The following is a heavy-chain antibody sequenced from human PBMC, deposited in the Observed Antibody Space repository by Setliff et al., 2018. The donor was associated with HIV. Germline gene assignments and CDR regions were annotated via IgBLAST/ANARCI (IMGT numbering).Heavy chain of an antibody. CDR1: GGSFTDIGGSFTDYY. Sequence: PSETLSLTCAVFGGSFTDIGGSFTDYYWIWIRQPPGKGLEWIGEINHSGSTHYNPSLKSRFTISVDTSKNQFSLKVNSVTAADTAVYHCARAEQWLVIDAFDIWGQGTMVTV. D-gene: IGHD6-19*01. V-gene: IGHV4-34*01. CDR2: INHSGST. J-gene: IGHJ3*02. CDR3: ARAEQWLVIDAFDI.